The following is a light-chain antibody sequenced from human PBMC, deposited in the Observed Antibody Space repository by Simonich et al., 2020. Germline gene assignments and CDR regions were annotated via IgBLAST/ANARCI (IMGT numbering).Light chain of an antibody. V-gene: IGKV3D-20*01. CDR3: QQYGSSPPIT. Sequence: EIVLTQSPGTLSLSPGERATLSCRASQSVSSSYLAWYQQKPGLAPRLLIYDASSRAPGIPDRCSGSGSGTDFTLTISRLEPEDFAVYYCQQYGSSPPITFGQGTRLEIK. CDR1: QSVSSSY. CDR2: DAS. J-gene: IGKJ5*01.